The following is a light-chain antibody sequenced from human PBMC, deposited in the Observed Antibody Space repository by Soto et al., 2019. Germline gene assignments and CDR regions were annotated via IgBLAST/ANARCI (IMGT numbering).Light chain of an antibody. CDR1: QSVSSY. J-gene: IGKJ1*01. Sequence: EIVLPQSPSTLSLSPGERSTLSCRASQSVSSYLAWYQQKPGQAPRLLIYGASNRATGIPDRFSGSGSGTDFTLTISRLEPEDFAVYYCQQYGSSGTFGQRTNVDIK. CDR3: QQYGSSGT. V-gene: IGKV3-20*01. CDR2: GAS.